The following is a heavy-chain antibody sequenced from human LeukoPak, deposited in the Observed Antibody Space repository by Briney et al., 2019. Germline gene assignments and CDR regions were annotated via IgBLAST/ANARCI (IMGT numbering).Heavy chain of an antibody. CDR2: IYYSGST. D-gene: IGHD2-2*01. V-gene: IGHV4-59*01. CDR3: ARDNRGYCSSTSCYPNWFDP. Sequence: SETLSLTCTVSGGSISSYYWGWIRQPPGKGLEWIGYIYYSGSTNYNPSLKSRVTISVDTSKNQFSLKLSSVTAADTAVYYCARDNRGYCSSTSCYPNWFDPWGQGTLVTVSS. CDR1: GGSISSYY. J-gene: IGHJ5*02.